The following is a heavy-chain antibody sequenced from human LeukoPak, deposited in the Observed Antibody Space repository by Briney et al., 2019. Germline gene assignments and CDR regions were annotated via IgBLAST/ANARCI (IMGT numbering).Heavy chain of an antibody. J-gene: IGHJ4*02. Sequence: ASVKVSCKASGYTFTSYYMHWVRQAPGQGLEWMGISNPSGGTTNYAQKFQGRVTMTRDTSTSTVYMELSSLRSEDTAVYYCARASRSSGYYDRGGVLGYWGQGTLVTVSS. V-gene: IGHV1-46*01. CDR2: SNPSGGTT. CDR3: ARASRSSGYYDRGGVLGY. D-gene: IGHD3-22*01. CDR1: GYTFTSYY.